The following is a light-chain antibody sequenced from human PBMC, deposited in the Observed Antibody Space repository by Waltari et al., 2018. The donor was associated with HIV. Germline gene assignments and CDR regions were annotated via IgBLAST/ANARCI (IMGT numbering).Light chain of an antibody. CDR1: RSNIGARFD. V-gene: IGLV1-40*01. CDR3: QSYDSSLSGSV. Sequence: QSVLTQPPSVSGAPGQRVTISCSGSRSNIGARFDVHGYQQIPGTAPKLLIYGNGNRPSGVPDRFSGSKAGTSASLAITGLQAEDEADYYCQSYDSSLSGSVFGGGTQLTVL. CDR2: GNG. J-gene: IGLJ3*02.